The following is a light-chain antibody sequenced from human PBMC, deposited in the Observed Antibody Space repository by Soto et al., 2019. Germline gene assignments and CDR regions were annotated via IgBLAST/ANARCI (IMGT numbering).Light chain of an antibody. V-gene: IGKV3-20*01. CDR1: QSVSNRY. J-gene: IGKJ1*01. CDR2: GAS. CDR3: LQYGSAPGT. Sequence: EIVLTQSTGTLSLSPGERATLSCRASQSVSNRYLAWYQQKPGQAPRLLINGASSRATGTPVRFSGSGSGTDFTLTISRLEPEDFAVYYCLQYGSAPGTFGQGTKVDIK.